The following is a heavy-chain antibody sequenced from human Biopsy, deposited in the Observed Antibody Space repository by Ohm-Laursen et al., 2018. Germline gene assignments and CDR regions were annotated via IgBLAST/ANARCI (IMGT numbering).Heavy chain of an antibody. CDR3: AKTRGEARAAANF. V-gene: IGHV3-23*01. CDR1: GFRFSSHT. Sequence: SLRLSCTASGFRFSSHTMSWVRQAPGKGLEWVSAITPSERSAFYASSVEGRFSVSRDNSKDILFLQMNGLRVDDTGVYYCAKTRGEARAAANFWGQGTLVTVSS. J-gene: IGHJ4*02. CDR2: ITPSERSA. D-gene: IGHD6-13*01.